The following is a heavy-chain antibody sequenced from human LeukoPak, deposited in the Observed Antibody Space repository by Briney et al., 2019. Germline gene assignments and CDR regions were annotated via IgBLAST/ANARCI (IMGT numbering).Heavy chain of an antibody. CDR1: GFTFNNAW. CDR3: TTAPPGGGYNWN. V-gene: IGHV3-15*01. D-gene: IGHD5-24*01. Sequence: KPGGSLRLSCAASGFTFNNAWMTWVRQAPGEGLEWVGRIKSKTDGGTTDYAAPVKGRFTISRDDSKNTLYLQMNSLKTEDTAVYYCTTAPPGGGYNWNWGQGTLVTVSS. CDR2: IKSKTDGGTT. J-gene: IGHJ4*02.